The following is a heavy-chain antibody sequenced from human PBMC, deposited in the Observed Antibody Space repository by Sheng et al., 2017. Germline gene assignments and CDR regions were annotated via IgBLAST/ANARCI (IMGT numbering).Heavy chain of an antibody. CDR1: GGSFSGYY. V-gene: IGHV4-34*01. J-gene: IGHJ4*02. Sequence: QVQLQQWGAGLLKPSETLSLTCAVYGGSFSGYYWSWIRQPPGKGLEWIGEINHSGSTNYNPSLKSRVTISVDTSKNQFSLKLSSVTAADTAVYYCARGRVYISCLDYWGQGTLVTVSS. D-gene: IGHD6-6*01. CDR3: ARGRVYISCLDY. CDR2: INHSGST.